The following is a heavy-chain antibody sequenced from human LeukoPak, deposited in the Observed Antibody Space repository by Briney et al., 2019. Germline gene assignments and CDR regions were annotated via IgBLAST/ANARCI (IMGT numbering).Heavy chain of an antibody. CDR1: GGSISSSNW. J-gene: IGHJ6*03. CDR2: IYHSGST. V-gene: IGHV4-4*02. Sequence: PSETLSLTCAVSGGSISSSNWWSWVRQPPGKGLEWIGEIYHSGSTNYNPSLKSRATISVDKSKNQFSLKLSSVTAADTAVYYCARGGFGGYYYYMDVWGKGTTVTVSS. CDR3: ARGGFGGYYYYMDV. D-gene: IGHD3-16*01.